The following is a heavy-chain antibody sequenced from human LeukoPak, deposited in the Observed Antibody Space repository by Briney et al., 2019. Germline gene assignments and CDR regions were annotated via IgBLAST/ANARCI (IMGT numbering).Heavy chain of an antibody. CDR2: ISTYNGNT. D-gene: IGHD5-24*01. CDR3: ARGKIEMGAFDI. CDR1: GYTFTSYG. J-gene: IGHJ3*02. V-gene: IGHV1-18*01. Sequence: ASVKVSCKASGYTFTSYGISWVRQAPGQGLEWMGWISTYNGNTNYAQKLQGRVTMTTDTSTSTAYMELRSLRSGDTAVYYCARGKIEMGAFDIWGQGTMVTVSS.